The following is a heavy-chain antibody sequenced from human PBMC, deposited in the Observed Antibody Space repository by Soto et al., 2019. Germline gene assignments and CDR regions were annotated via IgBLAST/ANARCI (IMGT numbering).Heavy chain of an antibody. Sequence: QVQLQESGPGLVKPSETLSLTCTVSGGSISSYYWSWIRQPPGKGLEWIGYIYYSGSTNYNPSLKNRVTISVDTSKNHFSLKLSSVTAADTAVYYCARAWGRVVAATQHYYYGMDVWGQGTTVTVSS. D-gene: IGHD2-15*01. CDR3: ARAWGRVVAATQHYYYGMDV. CDR1: GGSISSYY. J-gene: IGHJ6*02. CDR2: IYYSGST. V-gene: IGHV4-59*01.